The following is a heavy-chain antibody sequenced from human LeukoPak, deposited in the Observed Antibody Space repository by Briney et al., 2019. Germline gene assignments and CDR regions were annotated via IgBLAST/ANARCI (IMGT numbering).Heavy chain of an antibody. D-gene: IGHD3-10*01. CDR1: GYTFTSYG. V-gene: IGHV1-18*01. CDR3: ARGGYYGSGSYLPTVGSFDY. J-gene: IGHJ4*02. CDR2: ISAYNGNT. Sequence: ASVKVSCKASGYTFTSYGISWVRQAPGQGLEWMGWISAYNGNTNYAQKLQGRVTMTTDTSTSTAYMELSSLRSEDTAVYYCARGGYYGSGSYLPTVGSFDYWGQGTLVTVSS.